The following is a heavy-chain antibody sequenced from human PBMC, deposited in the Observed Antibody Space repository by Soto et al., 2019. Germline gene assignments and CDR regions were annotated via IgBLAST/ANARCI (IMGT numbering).Heavy chain of an antibody. CDR3: AKCAGSGWYPDY. V-gene: IGHV3-23*01. CDR2: ISGSGANT. CDR1: GFTFSSYA. D-gene: IGHD6-19*01. J-gene: IGHJ4*02. Sequence: EVQLLESAGGLVQPGGSLRLSCAASGFTFSSYAMRWVRQAPGKGLELVSAISGSGANTYYAYSVKGRFTISRDNSKNTLFLQLNSLRAEDTAVYYCAKCAGSGWYPDYWGQGTLVTVSS.